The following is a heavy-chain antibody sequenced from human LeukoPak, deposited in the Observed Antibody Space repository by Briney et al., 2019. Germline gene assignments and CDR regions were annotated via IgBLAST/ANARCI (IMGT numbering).Heavy chain of an antibody. V-gene: IGHV3-21*04. Sequence: GGSLRLSCAASGFTFSSYSMNWVRQAPGKGLEWVSSISSSSSYIYYADSVKGRFTISRDNAKNSLYLQMNSLRAEDTALYYCAKAGVAYCGGDCYSGFDYWGQGTLVTVSS. CDR2: ISSSSSYI. CDR3: AKAGVAYCGGDCYSGFDY. CDR1: GFTFSSYS. J-gene: IGHJ4*02. D-gene: IGHD2-21*02.